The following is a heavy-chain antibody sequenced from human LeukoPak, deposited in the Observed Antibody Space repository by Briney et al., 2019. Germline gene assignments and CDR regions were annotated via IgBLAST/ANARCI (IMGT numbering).Heavy chain of an antibody. CDR3: ARKTTVTPAYYYGMDL. Sequence: PSETLSLTCTVSGGSISSSSYYWGWIRQPPGKGLEWIGSIYYSGSTYYNPSLKSRVTISVDTSKNQFSVKLSSVTAADTAVYYCARKTTVTPAYYYGMDLWGQGTTVTVSS. CDR2: IYYSGST. V-gene: IGHV4-39*07. J-gene: IGHJ6*02. D-gene: IGHD4-17*01. CDR1: GGSISSSSYY.